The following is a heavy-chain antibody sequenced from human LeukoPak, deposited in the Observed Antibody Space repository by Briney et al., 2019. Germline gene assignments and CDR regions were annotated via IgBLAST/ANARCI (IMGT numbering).Heavy chain of an antibody. D-gene: IGHD2-15*01. CDR2: IRYDGTNK. CDR1: GFSFSNYG. CDR3: AKTMVVAATYSFDY. Sequence: GGSLRLSCGASGFSFSNYGMHWVRQAPGKGLEWVAFIRYDGTNKYYADSVKGRFTISRDNSKNTLYLQMNSLRAEDTAVYYCAKTMVVAATYSFDYWGQGTLVTVSS. J-gene: IGHJ4*02. V-gene: IGHV3-30*02.